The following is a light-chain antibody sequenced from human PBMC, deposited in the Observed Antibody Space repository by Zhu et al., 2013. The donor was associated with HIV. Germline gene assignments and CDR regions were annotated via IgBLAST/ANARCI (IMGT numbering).Light chain of an antibody. V-gene: IGLV1-40*01. CDR1: NSNIGAGYD. CDR2: GYN. CDR3: QSYASSLSGHVL. Sequence: QSLLTQPPSVSGAPGQRVSISCTGNNSNIGAGYDVHWYQQLPGTAPKLLIYGYNNRPSGVPDRFSGSRSGASASLAIAGLQAEDEADYYCQSYASSLSGHVLFGGGTKLTV. J-gene: IGLJ2*01.